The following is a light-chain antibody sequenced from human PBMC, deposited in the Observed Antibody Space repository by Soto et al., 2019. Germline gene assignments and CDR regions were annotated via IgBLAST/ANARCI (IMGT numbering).Light chain of an antibody. CDR2: GAS. CDR3: QHYNSFPEA. J-gene: IGKJ1*01. V-gene: IGKV3-20*01. Sequence: EIVLTQSPGTLSLSPGERATLSCRASQTISNTFLAWYQQRPGQAPRLIIYGASGRDAGIQDRFSGSGSGTEFTLSISRLQSDDFATYYCQHYNSFPEAFGQGTKVDI. CDR1: QTISNTF.